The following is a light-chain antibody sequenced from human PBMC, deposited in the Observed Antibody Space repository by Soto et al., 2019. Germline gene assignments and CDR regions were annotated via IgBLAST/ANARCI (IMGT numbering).Light chain of an antibody. CDR1: QSIGNS. J-gene: IGKJ1*01. Sequence: DIQLTQSPSSLSASVGDRVTITCRASQSIGNSLNWYQQKPGTAPNLLIYGTSSLQNGVPSRFGGSGSGTDFTLTISSLQREDFATYYCQQSYSSSWTLAQGTNVDIK. CDR3: QQSYSSSWT. CDR2: GTS. V-gene: IGKV1-39*01.